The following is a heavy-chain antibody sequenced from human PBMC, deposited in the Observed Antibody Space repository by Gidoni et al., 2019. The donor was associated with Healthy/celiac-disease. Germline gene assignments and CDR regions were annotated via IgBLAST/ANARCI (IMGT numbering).Heavy chain of an antibody. D-gene: IGHD4-17*01. CDR3: AHLYGDLTGAFDI. J-gene: IGHJ3*02. CDR2: IYWYDDK. V-gene: IGHV2-5*01. Sequence: QITLKESGTTLVKPTQPLTLTCTSSAFSLRTSGVGVGWIRQPPGKALDWLALIYWYDDKRYNPSLKSRLTITKDTSNNQGVLTMTNMDPVDTATYYCAHLYGDLTGAFDIWGQGTMVTVSS. CDR1: AFSLRTSGVG.